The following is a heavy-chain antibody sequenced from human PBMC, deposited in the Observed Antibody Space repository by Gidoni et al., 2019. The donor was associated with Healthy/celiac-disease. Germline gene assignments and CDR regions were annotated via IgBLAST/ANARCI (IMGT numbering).Heavy chain of an antibody. J-gene: IGHJ6*03. D-gene: IGHD6-19*01. CDR3: ARAGWTKYYYYMDV. Sequence: QVQLQESGPGLVKPSETLSLTCPFSGGSISSYYWSWIRPPPGKGLEWIVYIYYSGSTNYNPSLKSRVTISVDTSKNQFSLKLSSVTAADTAVYYCARAGWTKYYYYMDVWGKGTTVTVSS. CDR1: GGSISSYY. CDR2: IYYSGST. V-gene: IGHV4-59*01.